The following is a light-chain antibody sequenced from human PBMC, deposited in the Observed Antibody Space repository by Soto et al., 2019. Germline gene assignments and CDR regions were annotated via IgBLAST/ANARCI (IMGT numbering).Light chain of an antibody. Sequence: EIVLTQSPGTLSLSPVERATLSCRASQSITSSFLAWYQQRPGQAPRLLIYRASSRATGIPDRFSGSGSGTDFTLTISRLEPEDFAVYYCQQSGAFGQGTKVEIK. CDR1: QSITSSF. CDR3: QQSGA. J-gene: IGKJ1*01. CDR2: RAS. V-gene: IGKV3-20*01.